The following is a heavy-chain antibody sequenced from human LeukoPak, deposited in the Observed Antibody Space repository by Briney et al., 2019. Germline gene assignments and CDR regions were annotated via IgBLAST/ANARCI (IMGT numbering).Heavy chain of an antibody. CDR3: ARQPYNSGWYGY. J-gene: IGHJ4*02. Sequence: PSETLSLTCAVYGGSFSGYYWGWIRQPPGKGLEWIGCINYSGNTYSNPSLKSRITISVDTPKNQFSLKLSSVTAADTAVYYCARQPYNSGWYGYWGQGTLVTVSS. CDR2: INYSGNT. D-gene: IGHD6-19*01. CDR1: GGSFSGYY. V-gene: IGHV4-34*01.